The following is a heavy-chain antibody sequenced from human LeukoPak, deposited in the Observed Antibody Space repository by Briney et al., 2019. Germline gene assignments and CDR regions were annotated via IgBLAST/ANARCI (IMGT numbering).Heavy chain of an antibody. CDR1: GGTFSSYA. CDR3: ATGYSYGHDY. Sequence: AAVKVSCKASGGTFSSYAISWVRQAPGQGLEWMGGIIPIFGTANYAQKFQGRVTITADESTSTAYMELSSLRSEDTAVYYCATGYSYGHDYWGQGTLVTVSS. CDR2: IIPIFGTA. J-gene: IGHJ4*02. V-gene: IGHV1-69*13. D-gene: IGHD5-18*01.